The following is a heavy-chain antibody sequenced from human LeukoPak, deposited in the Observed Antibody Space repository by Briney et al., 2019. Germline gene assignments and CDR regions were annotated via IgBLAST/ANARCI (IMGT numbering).Heavy chain of an antibody. Sequence: PSETLSLTCTVSGDSIGSGNYYWSWIRQPAGKGLEWIGRIYTSGSTYYNPSLKSRVTMSVDTSRNQFSLKLSSVTAADTAVYYCARDPGVLTGVGYWGQGTLVTVSS. D-gene: IGHD3-16*01. CDR3: ARDPGVLTGVGY. V-gene: IGHV4-61*02. J-gene: IGHJ4*02. CDR2: IYTSGST. CDR1: GDSIGSGNYY.